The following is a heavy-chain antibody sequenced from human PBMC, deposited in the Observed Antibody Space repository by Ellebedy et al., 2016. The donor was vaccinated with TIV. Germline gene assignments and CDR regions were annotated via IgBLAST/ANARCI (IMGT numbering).Heavy chain of an antibody. J-gene: IGHJ5*02. Sequence: MPSETLSLTCTVSGGSISTHYWNWLRQPPGKGLEWIGYVYYSGSTNYNPSLKSRVTISLDTSKNQFSLTLNSVTAADTAKYFCAKDRDSTGYYSPWGQGSQVTVSP. CDR1: GGSISTHY. CDR3: AKDRDSTGYYSP. V-gene: IGHV4-59*11. D-gene: IGHD3-22*01. CDR2: VYYSGST.